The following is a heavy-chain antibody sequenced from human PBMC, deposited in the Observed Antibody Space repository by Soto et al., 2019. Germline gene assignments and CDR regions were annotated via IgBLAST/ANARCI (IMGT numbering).Heavy chain of an antibody. V-gene: IGHV4-4*07. CDR2: IYSSGGT. CDR1: GGAISGYY. D-gene: IGHD3-3*01. Sequence: ETLSLTCTVSGGAISGYYWTWIRQTAGKGLEWIGRIYSSGGTKHNPSLKNRVDMSLDMSKNQFSLRLSSVTAADTAVYYCARGQRFSDSFDPWGQGTLVTVSS. J-gene: IGHJ5*02. CDR3: ARGQRFSDSFDP.